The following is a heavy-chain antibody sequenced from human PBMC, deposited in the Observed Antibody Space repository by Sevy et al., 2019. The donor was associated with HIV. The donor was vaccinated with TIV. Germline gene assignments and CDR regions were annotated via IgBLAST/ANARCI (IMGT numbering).Heavy chain of an antibody. V-gene: IGHV3-30*02. CDR3: VREGGGEGGDH. Sequence: GGSLRLSCAASGFSFSSYGMHWVRQAPGKGLEWMSYIQYDGSNKDYAHSVKGRFTISRDNSKNTLYLQMNSLRVEDTAVFYCVREGGGEGGDHWGQGTLVTVSS. CDR1: GFSFSSYG. D-gene: IGHD2-21*01. CDR2: IQYDGSNK. J-gene: IGHJ4*02.